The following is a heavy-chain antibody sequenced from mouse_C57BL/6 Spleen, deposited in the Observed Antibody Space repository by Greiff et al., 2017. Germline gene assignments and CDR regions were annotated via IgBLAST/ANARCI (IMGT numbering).Heavy chain of an antibody. CDR3: ARSGGYCFDY. V-gene: IGHV1-54*01. J-gene: IGHJ2*01. CDR1: GYAFTNYL. Sequence: VQLQQSGAELVRPGTSVKVSCKASGYAFTNYLIEWVKQRPGQGLEWIGVINPGSGGTNYNEKFKGKATLTADKSSSTAYMQLSSLTSEDSAVYFCARSGGYCFDYWGQGTTLTVSS. CDR2: INPGSGGT. D-gene: IGHD1-1*02.